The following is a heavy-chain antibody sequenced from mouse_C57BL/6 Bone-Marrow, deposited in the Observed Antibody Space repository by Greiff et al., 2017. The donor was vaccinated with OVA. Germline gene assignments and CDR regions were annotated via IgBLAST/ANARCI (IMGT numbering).Heavy chain of an antibody. CDR3: ASPPNYYGSSPYFDY. D-gene: IGHD1-1*01. V-gene: IGHV14-3*01. CDR2: IDPANGNT. Sequence: EVQLVESVAELVRPGASVKLSCTASGFNIKNTYMHWVKQRPEQGLEWIGRIDPANGNTKYAPKFQGKATITADTSSNTAYLQLSSLTSEDTAIYYCASPPNYYGSSPYFDYWGQGTTLTVSS. J-gene: IGHJ2*01. CDR1: GFNIKNTY.